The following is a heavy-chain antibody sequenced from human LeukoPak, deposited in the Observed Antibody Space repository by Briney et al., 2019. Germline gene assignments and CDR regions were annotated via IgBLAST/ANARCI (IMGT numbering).Heavy chain of an antibody. V-gene: IGHV4-34*01. CDR2: INHSGST. CDR1: GGSFSGYY. D-gene: IGHD4-17*01. CDR3: ARGPTHDYGVEYYFDY. Sequence: SETLSLTCAVYGGSFSGYYWSWTRQPPGKGLEWIGEINHSGSTNYNPSLKSRVTISVDTSKNQFSLKLSSVTAADTAVYYCARGPTHDYGVEYYFDYWGQGTLVTVSS. J-gene: IGHJ4*02.